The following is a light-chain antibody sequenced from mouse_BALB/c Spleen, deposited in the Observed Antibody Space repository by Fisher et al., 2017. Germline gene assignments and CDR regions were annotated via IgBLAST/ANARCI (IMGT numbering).Light chain of an antibody. J-gene: IGKJ5*01. CDR2: RAN. CDR1: QDINSY. V-gene: IGKV14-111*01. Sequence: DIVLTQSPSSMYASLGERVTITCKASQDINSYLSWFQQKPGKSPKTLIYRANRLVDGVPSRFSGSGSGQDYSLTISSLEYEDMGIYYCLQYDEFPPLTFGAGTKLELK. CDR3: LQYDEFPPLT.